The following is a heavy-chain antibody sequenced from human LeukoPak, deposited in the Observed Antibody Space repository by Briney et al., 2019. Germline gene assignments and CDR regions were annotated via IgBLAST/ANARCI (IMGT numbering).Heavy chain of an antibody. J-gene: IGHJ2*01. V-gene: IGHV4-39*07. Sequence: SETLSLTCTVSGGSISSSSYYWGWIRQPPGKGLEWIGSIYYSGSTYYNPSLKSRVTISVDTSKNQFSLKLSSVTAADTAVYYCARSGYSYDSAVYWNFDLWGRGTLVTVSS. CDR2: IYYSGST. CDR3: ARSGYSYDSAVYWNFDL. D-gene: IGHD5-18*01. CDR1: GGSISSSSYY.